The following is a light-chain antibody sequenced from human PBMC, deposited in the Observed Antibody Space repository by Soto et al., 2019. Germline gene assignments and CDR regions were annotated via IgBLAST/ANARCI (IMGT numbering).Light chain of an antibody. CDR2: DAS. CDR1: QGVNIY. Sequence: EIVLTQSPATLSLSPGERATLSCRASQGVNIYLAWYQQKPGQAPRLLIYDASNRATGIPARFSGSGSGTDFTLTISSLEPEDIAVYYCQQRSNWRVTFGGGTKV. CDR3: QQRSNWRVT. V-gene: IGKV3-11*01. J-gene: IGKJ4*01.